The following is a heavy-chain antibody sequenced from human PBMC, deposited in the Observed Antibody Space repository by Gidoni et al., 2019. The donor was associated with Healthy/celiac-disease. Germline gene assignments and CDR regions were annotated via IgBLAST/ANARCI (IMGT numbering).Heavy chain of an antibody. J-gene: IGHJ6*02. CDR1: GGTFSSYA. CDR3: ASAYDILTGYYSRGEYYYYYYGMDV. V-gene: IGHV1-69*06. CDR2: IIPIFGTA. D-gene: IGHD3-9*01. Sequence: QVQLVQSGAEVKKPGSSVKVSCKASGGTFSSYAISWVRQAPGQGLEWMGGIIPIFGTANYAQKFQGRVTITAEKSTSTAYMELSSLRSEDTAVYYCASAYDILTGYYSRGEYYYYYYGMDVWGQGTTVTVSS.